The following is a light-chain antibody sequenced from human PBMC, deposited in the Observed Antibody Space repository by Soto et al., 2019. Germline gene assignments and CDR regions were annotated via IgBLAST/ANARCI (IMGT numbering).Light chain of an antibody. CDR3: QDYYSTFPYT. Sequence: DIQMTQSPSTLSAFVGDRVTITCRASQSISSWLAWYQQKPGKAPKRLIYKASSLESGVPSRFSDSGSDTEFTLSISSMQPDDFATYYFQDYYSTFPYTFGQGTKLEIK. CDR2: KAS. V-gene: IGKV1-5*03. CDR1: QSISSW. J-gene: IGKJ2*01.